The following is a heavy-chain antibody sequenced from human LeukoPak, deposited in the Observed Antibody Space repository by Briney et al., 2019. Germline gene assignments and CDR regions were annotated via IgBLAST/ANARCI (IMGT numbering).Heavy chain of an antibody. D-gene: IGHD3-3*01. V-gene: IGHV4-59*02. CDR2: YYYGGST. CDR1: GGSVNSHF. Sequence: SETLSLTCAVSGGSVNSHFCSWVRHSPGKELEWIGYYYYGGSTLYNPSLSSRVTISVDASKNHFSLRLNSVTGADTGVYYCAIMGSAYGNAFDVWGQGTMVTVSS. CDR3: AIMGSAYGNAFDV. J-gene: IGHJ3*01.